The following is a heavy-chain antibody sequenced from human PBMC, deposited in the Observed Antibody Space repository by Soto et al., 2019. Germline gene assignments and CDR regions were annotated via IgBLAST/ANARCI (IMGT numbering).Heavy chain of an antibody. V-gene: IGHV3-66*01. CDR1: GFTVSSNY. D-gene: IGHD4-17*01. CDR2: IYSGGST. Sequence: EVQLVGSGGGLVQPGGSLRLSCAASGFTVSSNYMSWVRQAPGKGLEWVSDIYSGGSTYYADSVKGRFTISRDNSKNTLYLQMNSLRAEDTAVYYCARAGDYGGYVSIQHWGQGTLVTVSS. J-gene: IGHJ1*01. CDR3: ARAGDYGGYVSIQH.